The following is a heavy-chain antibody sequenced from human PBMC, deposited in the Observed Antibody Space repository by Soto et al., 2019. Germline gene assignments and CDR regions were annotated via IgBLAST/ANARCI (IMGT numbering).Heavy chain of an antibody. Sequence: QVQLVQSGAEVKKPGSSVKVSCKASGGTFSSYSINRVRQAPGQGLEWVGRVIPILDIPSHAQKFQGRVTITADKSTSTAYMELTTLRSDDTAVYYCATPVSSGWYTQDAFDIWGQGTMVTVSS. CDR2: VIPILDIP. V-gene: IGHV1-69*02. D-gene: IGHD6-19*01. CDR3: ATPVSSGWYTQDAFDI. CDR1: GGTFSSYS. J-gene: IGHJ3*02.